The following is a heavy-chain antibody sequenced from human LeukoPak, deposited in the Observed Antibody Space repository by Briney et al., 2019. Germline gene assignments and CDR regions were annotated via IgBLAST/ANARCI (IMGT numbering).Heavy chain of an antibody. V-gene: IGHV3-23*01. CDR3: AKESGYYTY. Sequence: AGSLTLSCAASGFTFSSYSMSWIRQAPGKGLEWVSAISGSGGSTYYADSVKGRFTISRDNSKNTLYLQMNSLRAEDTAVYYCAKESGYYTYWGQGTLVTVSS. D-gene: IGHD3-22*01. J-gene: IGHJ4*02. CDR1: GFTFSSYS. CDR2: ISGSGGST.